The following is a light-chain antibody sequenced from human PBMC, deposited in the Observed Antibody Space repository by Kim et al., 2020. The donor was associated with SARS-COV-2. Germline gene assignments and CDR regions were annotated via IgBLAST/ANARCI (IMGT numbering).Light chain of an antibody. Sequence: VAVGQTVRITCQGDSLSGYYASWYQQKPGQAPVLVIYGKNNRPSGIPDRFSGSSSGNTASLTITGARAEDEADYYCNSRDTSGNPVFGGGTQLTVL. CDR1: SLSGYY. CDR3: NSRDTSGNPV. J-gene: IGLJ3*02. V-gene: IGLV3-19*01. CDR2: GKN.